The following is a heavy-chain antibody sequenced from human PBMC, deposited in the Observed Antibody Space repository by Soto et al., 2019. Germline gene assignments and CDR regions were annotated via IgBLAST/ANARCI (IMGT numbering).Heavy chain of an antibody. CDR3: ARGILVADGIDASGYPLSYDYYGMDV. CDR1: GYTFTSYA. Sequence: ASVKVSCKASGYTFTSYAMHWVRQAPGQRLEWMGWINAGNGNTKYSQKFQGRVTITRDASASTAYMELSSLRSEDTAVYYCARGILVADGIDASGYPLSYDYYGMDVWGQGTTVTVSS. J-gene: IGHJ6*02. V-gene: IGHV1-3*01. D-gene: IGHD6-13*01. CDR2: INAGNGNT.